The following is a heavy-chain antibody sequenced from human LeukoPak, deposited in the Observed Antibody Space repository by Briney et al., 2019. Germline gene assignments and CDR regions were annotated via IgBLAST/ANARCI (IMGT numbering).Heavy chain of an antibody. CDR3: VSVVDTAMVG. CDR2: IYYSGST. J-gene: IGHJ4*02. V-gene: IGHV4-59*01. D-gene: IGHD5-18*01. CDR1: GGSISSYY. Sequence: SETLSLTCTVSGGSISSYYWSWIRQPPGKGLEWIGYIYYSGSTNYNPSLKSRVTISVDTSKNQFSLKLSSVTAADTAVYYCVSVVDTAMVGWGQGTLVTVSS.